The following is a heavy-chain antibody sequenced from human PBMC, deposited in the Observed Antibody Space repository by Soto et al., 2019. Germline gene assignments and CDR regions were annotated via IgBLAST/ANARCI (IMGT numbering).Heavy chain of an antibody. Sequence: QVQLVESGGGVVQPGRSLRLSCAASGFTFSSYAMHLVRQAPGKGLEWVAVISYDGSTKYYADSVTGRFTIARDNSKNTLYLHMNTLRPEDRAGYYCARRPRVQHLDYWGQGTVVTVSS. CDR3: ARRPRVQHLDY. D-gene: IGHD1-1*01. CDR1: GFTFSSYA. J-gene: IGHJ4*02. V-gene: IGHV3-30-3*01. CDR2: ISYDGSTK.